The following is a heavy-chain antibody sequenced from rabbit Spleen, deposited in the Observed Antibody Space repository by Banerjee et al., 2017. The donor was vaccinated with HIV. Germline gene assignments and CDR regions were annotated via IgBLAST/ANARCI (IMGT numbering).Heavy chain of an antibody. V-gene: IGHV1S45*01. CDR2: IDPVFGSA. Sequence: EESGGDLVKPEGSLTLTCTASGFSFSDSYWICWVRQAPGKGLEWIGYIDPVFGSAYYASWVNGRFTISSHNAQNTLYLQLNSLTVADTATYFCARGSAAMTMVITGFYFALWGPGTLVTVS. J-gene: IGHJ4*01. CDR1: GFSFSDSYW. CDR3: ARGSAAMTMVITGFYFAL. D-gene: IGHD2-1*01.